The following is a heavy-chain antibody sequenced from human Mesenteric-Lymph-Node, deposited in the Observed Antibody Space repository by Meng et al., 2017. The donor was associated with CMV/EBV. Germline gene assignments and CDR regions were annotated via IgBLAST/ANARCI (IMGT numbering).Heavy chain of an antibody. CDR2: IKYDGSES. V-gene: IGHV3-7*01. Sequence: GESLKISCAASGFSFSSYWMSWVRQAPGKRLQWVANIKYDGSESHYVDSVKGRFTISRDNAENSLYLQMNSLRAEDTAVYYCAKVNCSATTCTFDFWGQGTLVTVSS. CDR1: GFSFSSYW. J-gene: IGHJ4*02. CDR3: AKVNCSATTCTFDF. D-gene: IGHD2-15*01.